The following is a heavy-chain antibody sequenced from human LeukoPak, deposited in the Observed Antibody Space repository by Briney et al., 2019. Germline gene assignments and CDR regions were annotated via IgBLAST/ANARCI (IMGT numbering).Heavy chain of an antibody. Sequence: AGGSLRLSRAASGFTFSSYAMSWVRQAPGKGLEWVSAISGSGGSTYYADSVKGRFTISRDKSKNTLYVQMNSLRAEDTAVYYCAKDVSKGYGGNFFDYWGQGTLVTVSS. CDR2: ISGSGGST. D-gene: IGHD4-23*01. J-gene: IGHJ4*02. CDR3: AKDVSKGYGGNFFDY. V-gene: IGHV3-23*01. CDR1: GFTFSSYA.